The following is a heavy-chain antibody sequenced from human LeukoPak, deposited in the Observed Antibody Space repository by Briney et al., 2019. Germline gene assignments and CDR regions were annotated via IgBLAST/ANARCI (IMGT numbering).Heavy chain of an antibody. CDR2: FDPEDGET. CDR3: ATGGTDSSGWDDFDY. J-gene: IGHJ4*02. V-gene: IGHV1-24*01. D-gene: IGHD6-19*01. Sequence: ASVKVSCKVSGYTLTELSMHWVRQAPGKGLEWMGGFDPEDGETIYAQKFQGRVTMTEDTSTDTAYMELSSLRSEDTAVYYCATGGTDSSGWDDFDYWGQGTLVTVSS. CDR1: GYTLTELS.